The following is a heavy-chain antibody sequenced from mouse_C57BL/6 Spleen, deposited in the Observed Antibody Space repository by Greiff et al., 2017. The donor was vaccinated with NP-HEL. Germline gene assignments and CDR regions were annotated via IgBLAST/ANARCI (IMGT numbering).Heavy chain of an antibody. D-gene: IGHD1-1*01. J-gene: IGHJ2*01. CDR2: IYPRSGNT. CDR3: AREGYGSSPFFDY. V-gene: IGHV1-81*01. CDR1: GYTFTSYG. Sequence: QVQLKQSGAELARPGASVKLSCKASGYTFTSYGISWVKQRTGQGLEWIGEIYPRSGNTYYNEKFKGKATLTADKSSSTAYMELRSLTSEDSAVYFCAREGYGSSPFFDYWGQGTTLTVSS.